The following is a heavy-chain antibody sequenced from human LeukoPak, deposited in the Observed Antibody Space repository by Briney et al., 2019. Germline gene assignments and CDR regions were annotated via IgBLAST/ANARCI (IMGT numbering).Heavy chain of an antibody. CDR2: IYYSGST. CDR3: ARIRYYDSSGHGYYFDY. Sequence: SETLSLTCTVSGGSISSYYWSWIRQPPGKGLEWIGYIYYSGSTNYNPSLKSRVTISVDTSKNQFSLKLSSVTAADTAVYYCARIRYYDSSGHGYYFDYWGQGTLVTVSS. CDR1: GGSISSYY. J-gene: IGHJ4*02. D-gene: IGHD3-22*01. V-gene: IGHV4-59*01.